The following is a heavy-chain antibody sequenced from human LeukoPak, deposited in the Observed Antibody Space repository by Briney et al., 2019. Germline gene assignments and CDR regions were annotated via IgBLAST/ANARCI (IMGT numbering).Heavy chain of an antibody. CDR2: ITGNSGTR. CDR1: GFTFSNYE. D-gene: IGHD2-2*01. CDR3: AKGYCSSTSCPTGA. Sequence: GGSLRLSCTASGFTFSNYEMDWVRQAPGKGLEWISYITGNSGTRFYADSVKGRFTISRDNSKNTLYLQMNSLRAEDTAVYYCAKGYCSSTSCPTGAWGQGTLVTVSS. V-gene: IGHV3-23*01. J-gene: IGHJ5*02.